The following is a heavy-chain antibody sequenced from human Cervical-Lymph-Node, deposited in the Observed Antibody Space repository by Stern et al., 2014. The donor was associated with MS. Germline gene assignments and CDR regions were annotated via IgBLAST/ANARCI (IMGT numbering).Heavy chain of an antibody. J-gene: IGHJ4*02. CDR3: ARDIVTRGY. D-gene: IGHD2/OR15-2a*01. CDR1: GFTFSTYS. V-gene: IGHV3-48*01. CDR2: ITSSSSNI. Sequence: QLVESGGGLVQPGGSLRLSCAASGFTFSTYSMNWVRQAPGKGLEWISYITSSSSNIYYADSVKGRFTISRDNANNSLFLQMNSLRAEDTAVYYCARDIVTRGYWGQGTLVTVSS.